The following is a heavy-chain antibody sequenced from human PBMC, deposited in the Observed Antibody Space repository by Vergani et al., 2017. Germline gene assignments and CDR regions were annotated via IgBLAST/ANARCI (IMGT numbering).Heavy chain of an antibody. V-gene: IGHV3-21*01. CDR3: ARDGRIAVAGSQY. CDR1: GFTFSSYS. J-gene: IGHJ4*02. Sequence: EVQLVESGGGLVKPGGSLRLSCAASGFTFSSYSMNWVRQAPGKGLEWGSSISSSSSYIYYADSVKGRFTISRDNAKNSLYLQMNSLRAEDTAVYYCARDGRIAVAGSQYWGQGTLVTVSS. D-gene: IGHD6-19*01. CDR2: ISSSSSYI.